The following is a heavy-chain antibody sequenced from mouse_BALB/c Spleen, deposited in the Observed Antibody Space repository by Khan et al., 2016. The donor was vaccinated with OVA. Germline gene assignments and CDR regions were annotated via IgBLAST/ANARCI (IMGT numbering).Heavy chain of an antibody. D-gene: IGHD3-2*02. J-gene: IGHJ3*01. CDR3: ARAGYGGFAY. V-gene: IGHV1-77*01. Sequence: QVQLKQSGPELVKPGASVKMSCKASGYTFTDYLISWVKQRTGQGLEWIGEIYPGSGYTYYNEKFKGKATLTSDKSSNTAYMHLSSLTSEDSAVYFCARAGYGGFAYWGQGTLVTVSA. CDR2: IYPGSGYT. CDR1: GYTFTDYL.